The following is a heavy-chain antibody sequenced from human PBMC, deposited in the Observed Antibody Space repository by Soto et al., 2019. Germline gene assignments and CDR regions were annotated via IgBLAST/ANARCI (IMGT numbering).Heavy chain of an antibody. CDR3: ARDSYSSGWYYDY. CDR2: IYYSGST. J-gene: IGHJ4*02. V-gene: IGHV4-31*03. CDR1: GGSISSGGYY. D-gene: IGHD6-19*01. Sequence: NPSETLSLTCTVSGGSISSGGYYWSWIRQHPGKGLEWIGYIYYSGSTYYNPSLKSRVTISVDTSKNQFSLKLSSVTAADTAVYYCARDSYSSGWYYDYWGQGTLVTVSS.